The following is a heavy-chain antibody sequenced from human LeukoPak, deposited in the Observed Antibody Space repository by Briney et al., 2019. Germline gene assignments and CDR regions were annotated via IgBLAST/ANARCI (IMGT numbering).Heavy chain of an antibody. CDR3: ARDPRRYYYGSGSYPADY. D-gene: IGHD3-10*01. V-gene: IGHV1-18*01. Sequence: ASVNVSCTASGYTFTSYGISWVRQAPGQGLEWMGWISAYNGNTNYAQKLQGRVTMTTDTSTSTAYMELRSLRSDDTAVYYCARDPRRYYYGSGSYPADYWGQGTLVTVSS. CDR2: ISAYNGNT. J-gene: IGHJ4*02. CDR1: GYTFTSYG.